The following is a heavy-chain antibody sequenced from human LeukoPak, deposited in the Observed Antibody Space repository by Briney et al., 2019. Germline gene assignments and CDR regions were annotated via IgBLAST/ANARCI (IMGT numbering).Heavy chain of an antibody. CDR1: GFTFDDYA. V-gene: IGHV3-9*01. CDR3: ARDRSGSYYEFDY. CDR2: ISWNSGSI. D-gene: IGHD1-26*01. J-gene: IGHJ4*02. Sequence: PGRSLRLSCAASGFTFDDYAMHWVRQAPGKGLEWVSGISWNSGSIGYADSVKGRFTISRDNAKNSLYLQMNSLRAEDTAVYYCARDRSGSYYEFDYWGQGTLVTVSS.